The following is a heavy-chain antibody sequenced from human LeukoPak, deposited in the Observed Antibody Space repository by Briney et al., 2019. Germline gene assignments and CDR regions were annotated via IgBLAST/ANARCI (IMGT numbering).Heavy chain of an antibody. V-gene: IGHV3-64*01. CDR1: GFTFSSSA. Sequence: GGSLRLSCAASGFTFSSSAMYWVRQAPGKGLQYVSAISSNGGSTYYSNSVKGRFTISRDNSKNTLYLQMGSLRAEDMAVYYCAREREGYYTLDYWGQGTLVTVSS. D-gene: IGHD3-3*01. CDR3: AREREGYYTLDY. J-gene: IGHJ4*02. CDR2: ISSNGGST.